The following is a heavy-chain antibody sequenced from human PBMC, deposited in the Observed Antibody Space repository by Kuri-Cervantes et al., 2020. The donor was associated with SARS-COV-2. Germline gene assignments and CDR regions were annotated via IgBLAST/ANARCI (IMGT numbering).Heavy chain of an antibody. J-gene: IGHJ4*02. D-gene: IGHD2-15*01. CDR3: ARASYCSGGSCLYFDY. CDR2: IIPIFGIA. Sequence: SVKVSCKASGGTFSSYAISWVRQAPGQGLEWMGGIIPIFGIANYAQKFQGRVTITADESTSTAYMELSSPRSEDTAVYYCARASYCSGGSCLYFDYWGQGTLVTVSS. V-gene: IGHV1-69*13. CDR1: GGTFSSYA.